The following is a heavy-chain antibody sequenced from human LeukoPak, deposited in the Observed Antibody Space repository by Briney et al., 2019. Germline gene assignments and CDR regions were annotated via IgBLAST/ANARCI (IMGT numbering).Heavy chain of an antibody. V-gene: IGHV3-30*18. CDR3: AKDGRGEAADWYFDL. J-gene: IGHJ2*01. CDR1: GFTFSSYG. D-gene: IGHD1-26*01. CDR2: ISYDGSNK. Sequence: GGSLRLSCAASGFTFSSYGMHWVRQAPGKGLEWVAVISYDGSNKYYADSVKGRFTISRDNSKNTLYLQMNSLRAEGTAVYYCAKDGRGEAADWYFDLWGRGTLVTVSS.